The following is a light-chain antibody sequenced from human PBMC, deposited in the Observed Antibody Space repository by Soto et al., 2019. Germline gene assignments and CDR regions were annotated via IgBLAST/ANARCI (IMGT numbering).Light chain of an antibody. CDR3: QQRSNWLIS. Sequence: EMVLTQSPDTLSLSPGERATLSCKASQSVNHNLAWYLQKPGQAPRLLIYDGSHRATGIPARFSGSGSGADFTLTISGLEPEDFAVYYCQQRSNWLISFGPGTKVDIK. V-gene: IGKV3-11*01. J-gene: IGKJ3*01. CDR1: QSVNHN. CDR2: DGS.